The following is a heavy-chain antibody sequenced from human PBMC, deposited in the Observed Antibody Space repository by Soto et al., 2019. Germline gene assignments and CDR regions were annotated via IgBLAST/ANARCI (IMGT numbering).Heavy chain of an antibody. D-gene: IGHD6-19*01. J-gene: IGHJ4*02. Sequence: SETLSLTCTVSGGSVSSGRYYWSWIRQPPGKGLEWIGYIYYSGSTKYNPSLKSRVTISVDTSKNQFSLNLSSMTAADTAVYYCARSGSGSGWLGGQGTLVTVSS. CDR2: IYYSGST. V-gene: IGHV4-61*01. CDR3: ARSGSGSGWL. CDR1: GGSVSSGRYY.